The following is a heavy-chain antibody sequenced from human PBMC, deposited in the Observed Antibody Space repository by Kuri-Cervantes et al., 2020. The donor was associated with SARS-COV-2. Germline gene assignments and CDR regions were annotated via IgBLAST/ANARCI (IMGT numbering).Heavy chain of an antibody. CDR1: GFTFSSYA. J-gene: IGHJ4*02. CDR3: AKVSWGYYFDY. D-gene: IGHD3-16*01. CDR2: ISGSGGST. Sequence: GESLKISCAASGFTFSSYAMSWARQAPGKGLEWVSAISGSGGSTYYADSVKGRFTISRDNSKNTLYLQMNSLRAEDTAVYYCAKVSWGYYFDYWGQGTLVTVSS. V-gene: IGHV3-23*01.